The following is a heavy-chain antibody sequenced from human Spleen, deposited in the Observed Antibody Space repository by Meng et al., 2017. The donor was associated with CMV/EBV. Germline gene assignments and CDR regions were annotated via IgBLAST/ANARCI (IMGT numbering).Heavy chain of an antibody. V-gene: IGHV4-30-4*08. CDR1: SIWSPDYY. D-gene: IGHD2-2*02. J-gene: IGHJ5*01. CDR3: ARGALDRFESKNTGFDS. CDR2: VHYSGST. Sequence: SIWSPDYYWTWIRQPPGKGLEWIGYVHYSGSTYYNPSLKSRVTLSLDTSKNQFSLKLSSVTGADTAIYYCARGALDRFESKNTGFDSWGQGTLVTVSS.